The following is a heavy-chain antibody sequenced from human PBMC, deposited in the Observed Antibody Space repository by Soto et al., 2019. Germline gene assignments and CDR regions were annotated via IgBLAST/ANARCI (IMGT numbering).Heavy chain of an antibody. Sequence: SLGLSSSSSVVTVSSYSMNGVRQAPGKGLEWVSSISSSSSYIYYADSVKGRFTISRDNAKNSLYLQMNSLRAEDTAVYYCAREPIAAAGIDYWGQGTLVTVS. J-gene: IGHJ4*02. CDR1: VVTVSSYS. D-gene: IGHD6-13*01. CDR3: AREPIAAAGIDY. CDR2: ISSSSSYI. V-gene: IGHV3-21*01.